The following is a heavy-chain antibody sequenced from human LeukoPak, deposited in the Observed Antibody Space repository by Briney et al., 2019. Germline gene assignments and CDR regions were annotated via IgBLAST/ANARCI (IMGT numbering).Heavy chain of an antibody. J-gene: IGHJ3*02. CDR2: INPNSGGT. CDR1: GYTFTGYY. V-gene: IGHV1-2*02. D-gene: IGHD4-17*01. Sequence: ASVKVSCKASGYTFTGYYMHWVRQAPGQGLEWMGWINPNSGGTNYAQKFQGRVTMTRDTSISTAYMELSRLRSDDTAVYYCARHDYGDSDDAFDIWGQGTMVTVSS. CDR3: ARHDYGDSDDAFDI.